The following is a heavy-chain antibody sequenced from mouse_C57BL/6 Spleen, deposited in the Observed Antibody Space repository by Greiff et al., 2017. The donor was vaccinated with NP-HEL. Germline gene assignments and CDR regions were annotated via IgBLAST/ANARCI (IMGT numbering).Heavy chain of an antibody. Sequence: QVHVKQSGAELVRPGTSVKVSCKASGYAFTNYLIEWVKQRPGQGLEWIGVINPGSGGTNYNEKFKGKATLTADKSSSTAYMQLSSLTSEDSAVYFCARDYYGSDWYFDVWGTGTTVTVSS. CDR1: GYAFTNYL. J-gene: IGHJ1*03. CDR3: ARDYYGSDWYFDV. D-gene: IGHD1-1*01. V-gene: IGHV1-54*01. CDR2: INPGSGGT.